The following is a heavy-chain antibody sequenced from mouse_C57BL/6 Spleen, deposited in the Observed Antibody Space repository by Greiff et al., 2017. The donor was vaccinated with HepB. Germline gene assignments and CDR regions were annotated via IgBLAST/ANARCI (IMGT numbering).Heavy chain of an antibody. CDR2: INPSNGGT. V-gene: IGHV1-53*01. J-gene: IGHJ1*03. CDR3: ARYTTVVEGYFDV. D-gene: IGHD1-1*01. Sequence: QVQLQQSGTELVKPGASVKLSCKASGYTFTSYWMHWVKQRPGQGLEWIGNINPSNGGTNYNEKFKSKATLTVDKSSSTAYMQLSSLTSEDSAVYYCARYTTVVEGYFDVWGTGTTVTVSS. CDR1: GYTFTSYW.